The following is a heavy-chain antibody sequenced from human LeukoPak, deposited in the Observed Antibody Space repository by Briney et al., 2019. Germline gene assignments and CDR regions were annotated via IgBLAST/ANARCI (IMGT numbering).Heavy chain of an antibody. CDR2: ISGNGVLT. D-gene: IGHD3-3*01. V-gene: IGHV3-23*01. CDR3: ANSQGTIFGVVDY. J-gene: IGHJ4*02. CDR1: GMTFRDHA. Sequence: GGSLRLSCIPSGMTFRDHAMTWVRQTPGKGLEWLSGISGNGVLTYYADSVKGRFTVSRDNSQNILHLQLNNVRAEDSAIYYCANSQGTIFGVVDYWGQGTLVTVSS.